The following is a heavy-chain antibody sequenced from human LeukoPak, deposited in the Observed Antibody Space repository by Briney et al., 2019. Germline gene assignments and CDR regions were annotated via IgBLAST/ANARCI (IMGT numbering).Heavy chain of an antibody. CDR2: IKQDGSEK. CDR3: ASRAHFWSGPGG. CDR1: GFTFSVYW. Sequence: GGSLRLSCAASGFTFSVYWMSWVRQAPGKGLEWVANIKQDGSEKYYVDSVKGRFTISRDNAKNSLSLQMNSLRAEDTAVYYCASRAHFWSGPGGWGQGTLVTVSS. J-gene: IGHJ4*02. D-gene: IGHD3-3*02. V-gene: IGHV3-7*01.